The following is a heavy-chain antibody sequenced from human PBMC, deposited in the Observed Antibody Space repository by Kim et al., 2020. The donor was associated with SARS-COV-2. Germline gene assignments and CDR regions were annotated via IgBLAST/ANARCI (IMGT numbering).Heavy chain of an antibody. Sequence: YSPPFQGHVTISVDTSVSTAYLRWDSLKTSDTAMYFCARQTTVTHDAFDVWGQGTMVTVSS. CDR3: ARQTTVTHDAFDV. D-gene: IGHD4-17*01. J-gene: IGHJ3*01. V-gene: IGHV5-51*01.